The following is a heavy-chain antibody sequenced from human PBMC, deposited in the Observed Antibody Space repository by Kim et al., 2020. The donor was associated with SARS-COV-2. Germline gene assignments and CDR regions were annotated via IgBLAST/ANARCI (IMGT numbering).Heavy chain of an antibody. V-gene: IGHV3-33*01. Sequence: GGSLRLSCAASGFTFSIYGMHWVRQAPGKGLEWVAVIWYDGSNKYYADSVKGRFTISRDNSKNTLYLQMNSLRAEDTAVYYCARDYYDSGGYGPGGRGTLVTVPP. CDR1: GFTFSIYG. CDR3: ARDYYDSGGYGP. D-gene: IGHD3-22*01. J-gene: IGHJ5*02. CDR2: IWYDGSNK.